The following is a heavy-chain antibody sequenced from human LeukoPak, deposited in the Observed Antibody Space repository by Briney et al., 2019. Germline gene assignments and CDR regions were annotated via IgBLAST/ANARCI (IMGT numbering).Heavy chain of an antibody. CDR2: ISSSGGST. D-gene: IGHD3-16*02. Sequence: LSLTCTVSGGSISSYYWSWVRQAPGKGLEWVSSISSSGGSTKYADSVKGRFTISRDNSKNTLYLRMNSLRADDTAVYYCAKGKGGSIMIAFGGVIASDYWGQGTLVTVSS. J-gene: IGHJ4*02. V-gene: IGHV3-23*01. CDR3: AKGKGGSIMIAFGGVIASDY. CDR1: GGSISSYY.